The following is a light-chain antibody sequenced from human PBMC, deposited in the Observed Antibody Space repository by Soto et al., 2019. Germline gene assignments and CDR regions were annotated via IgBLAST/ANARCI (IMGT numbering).Light chain of an antibody. CDR2: GSS. CDR1: QSITSNS. V-gene: IGKV3-20*01. Sequence: EIVLTQSPGTLSLSPGERATLSCRASQSITSNSLAWYQQKPGQAPRLLSYGSSSRATGIPDRFSGSGSGTDFTLTISRLEPEDFAVYYCQQYYTSPITFGQGTRLEIK. J-gene: IGKJ5*01. CDR3: QQYYTSPIT.